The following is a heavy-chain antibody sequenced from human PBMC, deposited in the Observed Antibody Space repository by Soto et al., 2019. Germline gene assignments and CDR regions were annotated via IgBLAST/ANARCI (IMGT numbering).Heavy chain of an antibody. CDR2: TYYRSKWYN. J-gene: IGHJ4*01. CDR3: ARDAGSGYFDY. V-gene: IGHV6-1*01. Sequence: SQTLSLTCAISGDSVSSNRSACNWIRQSPSRGLEWLGRTYYRSKWYNDYAVAVKSRITINPDTSKNQFSLQLNSVTPEDTAVYYCARDAGSGYFDYWGHGTLVPASP. D-gene: IGHD3-10*01. CDR1: GDSVSSNRSA.